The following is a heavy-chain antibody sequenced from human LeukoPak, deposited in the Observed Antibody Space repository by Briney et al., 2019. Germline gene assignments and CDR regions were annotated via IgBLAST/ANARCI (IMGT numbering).Heavy chain of an antibody. D-gene: IGHD3-10*01. V-gene: IGHV4-59*01. CDR2: IYYSGST. CDR3: ARLGFSDGSDNWLSDN. J-gene: IGHJ4*02. Sequence: PSETLSLTCTVSGGSISRYYWSWIRQPPGKGLEYIGYIYYSGSTNYNPSLKSRVTISVDTSKNQFSLKLNSVSAADTAVYYCARLGFSDGSDNWLSDNWGQGTLVIVSS. CDR1: GGSISRYY.